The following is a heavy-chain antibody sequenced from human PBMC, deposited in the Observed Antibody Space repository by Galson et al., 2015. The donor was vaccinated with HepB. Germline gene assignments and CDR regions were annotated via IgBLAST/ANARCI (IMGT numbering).Heavy chain of an antibody. CDR3: ARVSREDDPVVVPAATPPPDY. J-gene: IGHJ4*02. D-gene: IGHD2-2*01. V-gene: IGHV3-30-3*01. CDR2: ISYDGSNK. CDR1: GFTFNSYA. Sequence: SLRLSCAASGFTFNSYAMHWVRQAPGKGLEWVAVISYDGSNKYYADSVKGRFTISRDYSKNTLYLRMNSLRTEDTAVYYCARVSREDDPVVVPAATPPPDYWGQGTLVTVSS.